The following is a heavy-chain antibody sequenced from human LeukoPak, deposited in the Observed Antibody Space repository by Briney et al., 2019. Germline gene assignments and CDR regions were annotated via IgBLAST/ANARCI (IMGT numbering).Heavy chain of an antibody. Sequence: QTLSLTCAISGDSVSSNSGAWNWIRQSPSRGLEWLGRTYYRSKWFNHYADSVRGRITINPDTSKNQFFLQLTSVTPEDTAVYYCARGQGKTGSTVSWFDPWGQGTLVTVSS. D-gene: IGHD1-7*01. CDR3: ARGQGKTGSTVSWFDP. V-gene: IGHV6-1*01. J-gene: IGHJ5*02. CDR1: GDSVSSNSGA. CDR2: TYYRSKWFN.